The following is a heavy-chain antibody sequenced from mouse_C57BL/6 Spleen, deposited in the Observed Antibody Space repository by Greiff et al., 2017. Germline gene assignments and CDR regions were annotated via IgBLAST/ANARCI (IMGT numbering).Heavy chain of an antibody. CDR1: GYTFTDYE. D-gene: IGHD2-5*01. Sequence: QLQQSGAELVRPGASVTLSCKASGYTFTDYEMHWVKQTPVHGLEWIGAIDPETGGTAYNQKFKGKAILTADKSSSTAYMELRSLTSEDSAVYYCTRDYYSNFDYWGQGTTLTVSS. J-gene: IGHJ2*01. CDR3: TRDYYSNFDY. V-gene: IGHV1-15*01. CDR2: IDPETGGT.